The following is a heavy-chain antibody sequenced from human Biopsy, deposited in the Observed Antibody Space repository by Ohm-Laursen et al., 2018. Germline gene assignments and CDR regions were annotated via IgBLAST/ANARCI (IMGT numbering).Heavy chain of an antibody. V-gene: IGHV4-4*07. Sequence: SDTLSLTCSVSGGSLNNYYWSWIRQPAGKGLEWIGRIYTSGSSNKNPSLMSRVTMSVDTSKKQFSLKVYSVTAADTAVYYCARDYGLELGGLEAFDIWGQGTMVTVSS. J-gene: IGHJ3*02. CDR1: GGSLNNYY. CDR2: IYTSGSS. CDR3: ARDYGLELGGLEAFDI. D-gene: IGHD1-7*01.